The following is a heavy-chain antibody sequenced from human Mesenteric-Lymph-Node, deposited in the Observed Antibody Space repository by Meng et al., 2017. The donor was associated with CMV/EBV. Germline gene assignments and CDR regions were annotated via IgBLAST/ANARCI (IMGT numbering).Heavy chain of an antibody. Sequence: GESLKISCAASGFTFSSYWMSWVRQAPGKGLEWVANIKQDGSEKYYVDSVKGRFTISRDNAKNSLYLQMNSLRAEDTAVYYCARDFDYYDSSGYHTALLDYWGQGTLVTVSS. D-gene: IGHD3-22*01. V-gene: IGHV3-7*01. CDR3: ARDFDYYDSSGYHTALLDY. CDR1: GFTFSSYW. CDR2: IKQDGSEK. J-gene: IGHJ4*02.